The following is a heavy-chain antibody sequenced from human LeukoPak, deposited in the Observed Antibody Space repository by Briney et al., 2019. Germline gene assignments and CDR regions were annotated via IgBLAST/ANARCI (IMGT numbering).Heavy chain of an antibody. D-gene: IGHD5-24*01. CDR1: GFDFSTYW. CDR2: IGKDGSEK. CDR3: TRDPVWLQLKY. V-gene: IGHV3-7*01. J-gene: IGHJ4*02. Sequence: PGGSLRLSCAASGFDFSTYWMVWVRQAPGKGLEWVASIGKDGSEKAYVDSVKGRFTISRDNARSSLFLQMSSLRLDDTAVYYCTRDPVWLQLKYWGQGALVTVSS.